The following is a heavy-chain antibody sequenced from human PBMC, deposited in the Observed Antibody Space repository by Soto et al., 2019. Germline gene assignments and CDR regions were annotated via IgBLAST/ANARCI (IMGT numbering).Heavy chain of an antibody. CDR3: ARRWGYSFDY. CDR1: GGPISSYY. D-gene: IGHD7-27*01. CDR2: IYYSGST. J-gene: IGHJ4*02. Sequence: QLQLQESGPGLVKPSETLSLTCTVSGGPISSYYWGWIRRPPGKGLEWIGSIYYSGSTYYNPSLKSRVTTSVDTSKNQFSLKLSSVTAADTAVYYCARRWGYSFDYWGQGTLVTVSS. V-gene: IGHV4-39*01.